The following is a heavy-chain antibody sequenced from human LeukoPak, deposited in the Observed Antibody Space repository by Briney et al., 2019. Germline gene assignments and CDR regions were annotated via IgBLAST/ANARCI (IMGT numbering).Heavy chain of an antibody. J-gene: IGHJ4*02. V-gene: IGHV1-69*13. D-gene: IGHD5-18*01. CDR1: GGTFSSYA. Sequence: ASVKVSCKASGGTFSSYAISWVRQASGQGLEWMGGIIPIFGTANYAQKFQGRVTITADESTSTAYMELSSLRSEDTAVYYCAKRGYSYGDFDYWGQGTLVTVSS. CDR3: AKRGYSYGDFDY. CDR2: IIPIFGTA.